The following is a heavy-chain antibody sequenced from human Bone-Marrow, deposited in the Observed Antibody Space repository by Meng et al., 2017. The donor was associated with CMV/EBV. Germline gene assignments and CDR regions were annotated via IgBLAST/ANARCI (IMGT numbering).Heavy chain of an antibody. J-gene: IGHJ4*02. Sequence: GGSLRLSCTASGFTFSTAWMSWVRQAPGKGLEWVGRIKSKTDGGTTDYAAPVKGRFTISRDDSKITLYLQMNSLKTEDTAVYYYTTDRLYGGGFDYWGQGTLVTVSS. CDR1: GFTFSTAW. CDR2: IKSKTDGGTT. D-gene: IGHD2-2*02. CDR3: TTDRLYGGGFDY. V-gene: IGHV3-15*01.